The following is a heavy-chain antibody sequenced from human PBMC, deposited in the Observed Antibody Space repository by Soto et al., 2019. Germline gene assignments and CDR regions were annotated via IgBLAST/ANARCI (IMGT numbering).Heavy chain of an antibody. V-gene: IGHV1-18*01. CDR1: GYTFTSYG. J-gene: IGHJ5*02. D-gene: IGHD3-3*01. CDR3: ARLKRYYDFWSGYLNWFDP. CDR2: ISAYNGNT. Sequence: GASVKVSCKASGYTFTSYGISWVRQAPGQGLEWMGWISAYNGNTNYAQKLQGRVTMTTDTSTSTAYMELRSLRSDDTAVYYCARLKRYYDFWSGYLNWFDPWGQGTLVTVSS.